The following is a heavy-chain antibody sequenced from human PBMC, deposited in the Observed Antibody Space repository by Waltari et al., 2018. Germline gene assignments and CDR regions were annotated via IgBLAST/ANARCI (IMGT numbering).Heavy chain of an antibody. CDR2: IVVGSGNT. J-gene: IGHJ2*01. CDR3: AADRYCSSTSCSGWYFDL. V-gene: IGHV1-58*01. Sequence: QMQLVQSGPGVKKPGTSVKVSCKASGFTFTSSAVQWVRQARGQRLEWIGWIVVGSGNTNYAQKFQERVTITRDMSTSTAYMELSSLRSEDTAVYYCAADRYCSSTSCSGWYFDLWGRGTLVTVSS. CDR1: GFTFTSSA. D-gene: IGHD2-2*01.